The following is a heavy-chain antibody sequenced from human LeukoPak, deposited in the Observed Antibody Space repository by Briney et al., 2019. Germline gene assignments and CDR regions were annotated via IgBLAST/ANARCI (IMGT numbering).Heavy chain of an antibody. V-gene: IGHV4-59*01. Sequence: KPSETLSLTCTVSGGSISTYYWSWIRQPPGKRLEWIGYIDCSGSTNYNPPLKSRVTMSVDMSKNQFSLKLTSVTAADTAVYYCARVGSWCFDLWGQGTLVTVSS. D-gene: IGHD6-13*01. J-gene: IGHJ4*02. CDR3: ARVGSWCFDL. CDR2: IDCSGST. CDR1: GGSISTYY.